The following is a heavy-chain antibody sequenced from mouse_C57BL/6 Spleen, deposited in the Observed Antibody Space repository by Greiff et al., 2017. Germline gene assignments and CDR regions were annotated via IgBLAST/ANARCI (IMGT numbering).Heavy chain of an antibody. J-gene: IGHJ2*01. Sequence: VQLQQSGAELMKPGASVKLSCKATGYTFTGYWIEWVKQRPGHGLEWIGEILPGSGSTNYNEKFKCKATFTADTSSNTAYMHLSSLTTEDSAIYYCARWVDPSDSSGDYWGQGTTLTVSS. V-gene: IGHV1-9*01. CDR2: ILPGSGST. CDR1: GYTFTGYW. CDR3: ARWVDPSDSSGDY. D-gene: IGHD3-2*02.